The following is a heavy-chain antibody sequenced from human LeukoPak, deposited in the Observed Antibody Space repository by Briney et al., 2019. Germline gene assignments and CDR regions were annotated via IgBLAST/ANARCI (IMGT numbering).Heavy chain of an antibody. Sequence: GGSLRLSCAASGFTFSSYGMHWVRQAPGKGLEWVAFIRYDGSNKYYADSVKGRFTISRDNSKNTLYLQMNSLRAEDTAVYYCAKDHSSTSFYFDYWGQGTLVTVSS. CDR3: AKDHSSTSFYFDY. D-gene: IGHD2-2*01. CDR2: IRYDGSNK. CDR1: GFTFSSYG. V-gene: IGHV3-30*02. J-gene: IGHJ4*02.